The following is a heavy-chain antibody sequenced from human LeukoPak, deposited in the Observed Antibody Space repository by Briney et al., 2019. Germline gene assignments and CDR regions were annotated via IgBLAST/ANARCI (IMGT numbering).Heavy chain of an antibody. CDR3: ARGNCGGDCYLPGWFDP. CDR1: GYTFTSYG. J-gene: IGHJ5*02. CDR2: ISAYNGNT. V-gene: IGHV1-18*01. D-gene: IGHD2-21*01. Sequence: ASVKVSCKASGYTFTSYGISWVRQAPGQGLEWMGWISAYNGNTNYAQKLQGRVTMTTDTSTSTAYMELRSLRSDDTAVYYCARGNCGGDCYLPGWFDPWGQGTLVTVSS.